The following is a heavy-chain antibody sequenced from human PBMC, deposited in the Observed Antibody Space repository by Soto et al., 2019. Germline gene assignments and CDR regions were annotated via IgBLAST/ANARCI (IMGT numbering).Heavy chain of an antibody. V-gene: IGHV3-30-3*01. CDR2: ISYDGSNK. Sequence: GGSLRLSCAASGFTFSSYAMHWVRQAPGKGLEWVAVISYDGSNKYYADSVKGRFTISRDNSKNTLYLQMNSLRAEDTAVYYCARAITLLEWRYYYYGMDVWGQGTTVTV. J-gene: IGHJ6*02. D-gene: IGHD3-3*01. CDR1: GFTFSSYA. CDR3: ARAITLLEWRYYYYGMDV.